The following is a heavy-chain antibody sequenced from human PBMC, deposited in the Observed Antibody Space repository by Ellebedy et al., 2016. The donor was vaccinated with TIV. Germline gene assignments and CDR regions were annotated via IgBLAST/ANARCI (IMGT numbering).Heavy chain of an antibody. V-gene: IGHV4-39*01. CDR3: ARQGWNSFRFNYYYYGMDV. D-gene: IGHD1-7*01. CDR1: GGSISSSSYH. J-gene: IGHJ6*02. CDR2: IYYSGST. Sequence: MPSETLSLTCTVSGGSISSSSYHWGWIRQPPGKGLEWIGSIYYSGSTNYNPSLQSRVTISVDTSKNQFSLKLSSVTAADTAVFYCARQGWNSFRFNYYYYGMDVWGQGTTVTVSS.